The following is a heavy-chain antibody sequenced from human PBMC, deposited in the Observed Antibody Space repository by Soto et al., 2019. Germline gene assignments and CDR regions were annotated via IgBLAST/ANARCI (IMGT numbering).Heavy chain of an antibody. D-gene: IGHD5-18*01. CDR3: ARGDTATPDDY. V-gene: IGHV1-18*04. Sequence: QVQLVQSGAEVKKPGASVKVSCKASGYTFTSSGISWVRQAPGQGLEWMGWISAYTGHTNYAQKLQDRVTMTTDPAPSTGYMELRSLRSDDTAVYYGARGDTATPDDYWGQGNLVTVSS. CDR1: GYTFTSSG. J-gene: IGHJ4*02. CDR2: ISAYTGHT.